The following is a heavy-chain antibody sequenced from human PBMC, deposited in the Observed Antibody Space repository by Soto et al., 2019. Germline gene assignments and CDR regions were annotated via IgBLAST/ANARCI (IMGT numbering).Heavy chain of an antibody. J-gene: IGHJ6*02. V-gene: IGHV3-74*01. CDR1: GFTFSNYW. CDR2: INSDGSNT. Sequence: EVQLVESGGGLVRPGESLRLSCAASGFTFSNYWMHWVRQAPGEGLVWVSRINSDGSNTAYADSVKGRFTISRDNAKNTLHLLMSSLRAADTAVYHCARLGDPYGEYGMDVWGQGTTVNVSS. CDR3: ARLGDPYGEYGMDV. D-gene: IGHD3-10*01.